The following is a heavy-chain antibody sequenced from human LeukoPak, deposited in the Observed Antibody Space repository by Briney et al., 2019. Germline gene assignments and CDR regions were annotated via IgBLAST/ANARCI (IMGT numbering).Heavy chain of an antibody. CDR2: IRNKANSYTT. V-gene: IGHV3-72*01. CDR3: ARGGNLPYCGGDCYLFDY. J-gene: IGHJ4*02. CDR1: GFTFSDHY. Sequence: PGGSLRLSCAASGFTFSDHYMDRVRQAPGKGLEWVGRIRNKANSYTTQYAASVKGRFTISRDDSQNSLYLQMNSLKTEDTAVYYCARGGNLPYCGGDCYLFDYWGQGTLVTVSS. D-gene: IGHD2-21*02.